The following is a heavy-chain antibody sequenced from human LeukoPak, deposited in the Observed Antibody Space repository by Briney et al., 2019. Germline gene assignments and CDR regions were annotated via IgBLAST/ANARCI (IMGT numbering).Heavy chain of an antibody. CDR1: GFTLSSNW. CDR3: ARDLEEYCSGGSCSLFDY. CDR2: FYSDGGRT. D-gene: IGHD2-15*01. J-gene: IGHJ4*02. V-gene: IGHV3-74*01. Sequence: GGSLRLSCAGSGFTLSSNWMHWVRQAPGKGLVWVARFYSDGGRTNYADSVKGRFTISGHNAKNSLYLQMNSLRAEDTAAYYCARDLEEYCSGGSCSLFDYWGQGTLVTVSS.